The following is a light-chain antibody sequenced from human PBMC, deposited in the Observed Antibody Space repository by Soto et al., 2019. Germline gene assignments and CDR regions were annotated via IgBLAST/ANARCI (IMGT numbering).Light chain of an antibody. Sequence: DIVMTQSPLSLPVTPGEPASIYCRSSQSLLHSNGYNYLDWYLQKPGQSPQLLIYLGSNRASGVPDSLSCSGSGTDFTLTSSRVEAEDVGVYYCMQALQTPWTFGQGTKVEIK. CDR3: MQALQTPWT. J-gene: IGKJ1*01. V-gene: IGKV2-28*01. CDR2: LGS. CDR1: QSLLHSNGYNY.